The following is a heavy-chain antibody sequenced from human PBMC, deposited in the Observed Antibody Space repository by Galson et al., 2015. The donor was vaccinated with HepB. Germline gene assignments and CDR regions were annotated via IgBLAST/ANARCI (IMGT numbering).Heavy chain of an antibody. CDR1: GFTFSSYW. J-gene: IGHJ5*02. Sequence: SLRLSCAASGFTFSSYWMSWVRQAPGKGLEWVANIKEDGSEKYYVDSVKGRFTISRDNAKNSLYLQMNSLRAEDTAVYYCVRDMGTVTTSVDPWGQGTLVTVSS. V-gene: IGHV3-7*01. D-gene: IGHD4-17*01. CDR3: VRDMGTVTTSVDP. CDR2: IKEDGSEK.